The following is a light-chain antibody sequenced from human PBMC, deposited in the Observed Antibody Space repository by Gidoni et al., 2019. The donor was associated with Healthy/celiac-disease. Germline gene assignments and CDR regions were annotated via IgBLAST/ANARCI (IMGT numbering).Light chain of an antibody. J-gene: IGKJ4*01. Sequence: EIVLTPSPATLSLSPGERATLSCRASQSVSSYLDWYQQKPGQAPMLLIYDASNRATGSPARFSGSGSGTDFTLTNSSLEPEDFAVYYCHQRSNWPPSFGGGTKVEIK. CDR2: DAS. V-gene: IGKV3-11*01. CDR1: QSVSSY. CDR3: HQRSNWPPS.